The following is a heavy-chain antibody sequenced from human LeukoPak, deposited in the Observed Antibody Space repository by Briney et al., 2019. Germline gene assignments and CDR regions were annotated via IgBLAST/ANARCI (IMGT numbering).Heavy chain of an antibody. J-gene: IGHJ4*02. Sequence: PGRSLRLSCAASGFTFSSYSMNWVRQAPGKGLEWVSSISSSSSYIYYADSVKGRSTISRDNAKNSLYLQMNSLRAEDTAVYYCARGFVGNYYGSGPFDYWGQGTLVTVSS. D-gene: IGHD3-10*01. V-gene: IGHV3-21*01. CDR1: GFTFSSYS. CDR2: ISSSSSYI. CDR3: ARGFVGNYYGSGPFDY.